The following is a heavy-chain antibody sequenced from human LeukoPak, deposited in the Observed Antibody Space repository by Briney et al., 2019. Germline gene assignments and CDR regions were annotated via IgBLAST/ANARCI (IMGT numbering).Heavy chain of an antibody. Sequence: PGGSLRLSCADSGFTFSSYSMNWVCQAPGKGLEWVAYISSSGSTIYYADSVKGRFTISRDNAKNSLYLQMNSLRAEDTAVYYCAGVVVVSPGAPNWFDPPGQGTLVTVSS. CDR3: AGVVVVSPGAPNWFDP. CDR1: GFTFSSYS. V-gene: IGHV3-48*04. J-gene: IGHJ5*02. CDR2: ISSSGSTI. D-gene: IGHD2-2*01.